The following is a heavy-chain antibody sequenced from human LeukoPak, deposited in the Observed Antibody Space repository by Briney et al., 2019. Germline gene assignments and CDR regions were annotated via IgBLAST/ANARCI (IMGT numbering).Heavy chain of an antibody. CDR1: GYTFTGYY. J-gene: IGHJ6*02. D-gene: IGHD5-24*01. Sequence: ASVKVSCKASGYTFTGYYMHWVRQAPGQGLEWMGWINPNSGGTNYAQKFQGWVTMTRDTSISTAYMELSRLRPDDTAVYYCASTIWSYYGMDVWGQGTTVTVSS. CDR2: INPNSGGT. V-gene: IGHV1-2*04. CDR3: ASTIWSYYGMDV.